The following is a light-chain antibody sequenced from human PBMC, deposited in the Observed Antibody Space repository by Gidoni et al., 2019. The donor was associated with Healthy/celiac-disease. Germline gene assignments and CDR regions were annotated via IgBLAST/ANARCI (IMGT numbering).Light chain of an antibody. CDR3: QHYGSSLT. Sequence: EIVLTQSPGTLSLSPGERATLSCRASQSVSSSYLAWYQQKPGQAPRLLIYGASSRATGIPDRFSGSGSGTDFTLTISRLEPDDFAVYYCQHYGSSLTFGGXTKVEIK. CDR2: GAS. CDR1: QSVSSSY. J-gene: IGKJ4*01. V-gene: IGKV3-20*01.